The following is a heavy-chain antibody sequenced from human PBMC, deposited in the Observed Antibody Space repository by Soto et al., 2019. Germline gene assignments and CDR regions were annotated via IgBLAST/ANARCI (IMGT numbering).Heavy chain of an antibody. Sequence: SETLSLTCTVSSDSISNYYCSWFRQPPGKGLEWIGYMHYNGYTSYNPSLRSRVTISVDTSKNQFSLKLTSVTVADTALYYCARHLPAASRRMCYFDYWGQGTLVTVS. D-gene: IGHD2-2*01. V-gene: IGHV4-59*08. J-gene: IGHJ4*02. CDR2: MHYNGYT. CDR1: SDSISNYY. CDR3: ARHLPAASRRMCYFDY.